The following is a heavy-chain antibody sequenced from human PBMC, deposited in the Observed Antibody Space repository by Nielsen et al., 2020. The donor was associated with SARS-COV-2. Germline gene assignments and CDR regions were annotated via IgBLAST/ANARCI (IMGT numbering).Heavy chain of an antibody. D-gene: IGHD5-24*01. CDR2: ITRSGGDT. V-gene: IGHV3-23*01. Sequence: GESLKISCAASGFTFNSYAMSWVRQAPGKGLEWVSAITRSGGDTYYADSVKGRFTISRDNSKNTLYLQMSSLRAEDTAVYYCAKLPAFKMGSSDGFDIWGQGTMVTVSS. CDR1: GFTFNSYA. CDR3: AKLPAFKMGSSDGFDI. J-gene: IGHJ3*02.